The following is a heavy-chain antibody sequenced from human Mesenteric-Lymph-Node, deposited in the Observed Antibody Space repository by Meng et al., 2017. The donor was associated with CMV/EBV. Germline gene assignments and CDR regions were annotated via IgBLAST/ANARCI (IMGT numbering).Heavy chain of an antibody. V-gene: IGHV3-30*04. Sequence: GESLKISCPASGFTFSSYAIHWVRQAPGKGLEWVVVISYDGSNKYYADSVKGRFTISRDNSKNTLYLQMNSLRAEDTAVYYCARGVTIFGVAKNYYFDYWGQGTLVTVSS. CDR3: ARGVTIFGVAKNYYFDY. J-gene: IGHJ4*02. CDR1: GFTFSSYA. CDR2: ISYDGSNK. D-gene: IGHD3-3*01.